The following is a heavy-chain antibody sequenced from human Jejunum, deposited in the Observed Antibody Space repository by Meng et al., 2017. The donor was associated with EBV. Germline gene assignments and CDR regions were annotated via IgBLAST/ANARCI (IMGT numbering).Heavy chain of an antibody. D-gene: IGHD2-8*01. J-gene: IGHJ5*02. CDR1: GLIFSGYT. V-gene: IGHV3-21*02. CDR2: ISAGGDYT. Sequence: EVQLVESGGXLVNFGXSLRLSCGASGLIFSGYTINWVRQAPGRGLEWVSSISAGGDYTYYADSVQGRFTISRDKAGNSMYLLMNSLTADDTALYYCTRGLLRCNNVRCHRGWFDPGGQGTLVTVSS. CDR3: TRGLLRCNNVRCHRGWFDP.